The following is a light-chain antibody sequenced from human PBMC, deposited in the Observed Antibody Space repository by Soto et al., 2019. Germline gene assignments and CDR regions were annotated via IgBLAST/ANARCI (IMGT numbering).Light chain of an antibody. CDR1: SSDVGDYNY. V-gene: IGLV2-8*01. CDR3: SSYAGSNNFV. J-gene: IGLJ2*01. CDR2: EVS. Sequence: QSALTQPPSGSGAPGQSVTMSCTGTSSDVGDYNYVSWYQQHPGKAPKLMIYEVSKRPSGVPDRFSGSKSGNTASLTVSGLQAEDEADYYCSSYAGSNNFVFGGGTKVPVL.